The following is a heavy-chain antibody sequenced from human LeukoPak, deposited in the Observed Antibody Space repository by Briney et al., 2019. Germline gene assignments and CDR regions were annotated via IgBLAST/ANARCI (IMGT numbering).Heavy chain of an antibody. CDR1: GFSFSVYW. V-gene: IGHV3-74*01. D-gene: IGHD3-9*01. J-gene: IGHJ4*02. CDR3: AGILTGYSPVGRDY. CDR2: IKTDGSIT. Sequence: GGSLRLSCAASGFSFSVYWMHWVRQAPGKGPVWVSRIKTDGSITDYADSVKGRFTISRDNSKNSLYLQMNSLRTEDTALYYCAGILTGYSPVGRDYWGQGTLVTVSS.